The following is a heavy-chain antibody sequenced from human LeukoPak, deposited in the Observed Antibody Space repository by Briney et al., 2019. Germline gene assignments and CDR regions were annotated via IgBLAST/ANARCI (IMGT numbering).Heavy chain of an antibody. J-gene: IGHJ4*02. CDR3: ARGPRASGDFDY. V-gene: IGHV3-66*01. Sequence: GGSLRLSCAASGFTVSSNYMSWVRQAPGKGLEWVSVIYSGGSTYYADSVKGRLTISRDNSKNTLYLQMNSLRAEDTAVYYCARGPRASGDFDYWGQGTLVTVSS. CDR2: IYSGGST. CDR1: GFTVSSNY. D-gene: IGHD1-1*01.